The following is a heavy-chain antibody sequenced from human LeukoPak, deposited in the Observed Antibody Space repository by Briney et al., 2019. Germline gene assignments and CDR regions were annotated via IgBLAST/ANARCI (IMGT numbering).Heavy chain of an antibody. CDR2: INHSGST. CDR3: AREVRGVGYFDY. D-gene: IGHD3-10*01. V-gene: IGHV4-34*01. Sequence: ETLSLTCAVYGGSFSGYYWSWIRQPPGKGLEWIGEINHSGSTNYNPSLKSRVTISVDTSKNQFSLKLSSVTAADTAVYYCAREVRGVGYFDYWGQGTLVTVSS. CDR1: GGSFSGYY. J-gene: IGHJ4*02.